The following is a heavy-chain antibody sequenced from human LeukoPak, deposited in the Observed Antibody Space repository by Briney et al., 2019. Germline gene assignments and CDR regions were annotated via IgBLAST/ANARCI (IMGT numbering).Heavy chain of an antibody. D-gene: IGHD3-10*01. CDR1: GGSFSGYY. CDR2: INHSGSI. CDR3: ARRYGGFDY. V-gene: IGHV4-34*01. J-gene: IGHJ4*02. Sequence: SETLSLTCAVYGGSFSGYYWSWIRQPPGKGLEWIGEINHSGSINYNPSLKSRVTISVDTSKNQFSLKLSSVTAAGTAVYYCARRYGGFDYWGQGTLVTVSS.